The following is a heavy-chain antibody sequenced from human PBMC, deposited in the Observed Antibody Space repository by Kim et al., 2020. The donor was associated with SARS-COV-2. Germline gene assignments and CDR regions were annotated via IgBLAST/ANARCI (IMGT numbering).Heavy chain of an antibody. D-gene: IGHD5-12*01. CDR1: GYSISSGYY. CDR3: AVATIYWHVDL. J-gene: IGHJ2*01. Sequence: SETLSLTCTVSGYSISSGYYWGWIRQPPGNGLEWIGSIYHSGSTYYNPSLKSRVTISVDTAKNQFSLKLSSVTAADTSVYYCAVATIYWHVDLWGRG. CDR2: IYHSGST. V-gene: IGHV4-38-2*02.